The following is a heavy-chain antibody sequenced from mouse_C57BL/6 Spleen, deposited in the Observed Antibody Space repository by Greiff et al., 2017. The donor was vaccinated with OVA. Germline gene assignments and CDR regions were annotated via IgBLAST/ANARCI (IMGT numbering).Heavy chain of an antibody. CDR2: IYPSDSET. J-gene: IGHJ1*03. D-gene: IGHD1-1*01. Sequence: QVQLQQPGAELVRPGSSVKLSCKASGYTFTSYWMDWVKQRPGQGLEWIGNIYPSDSETHYNQKFKDKATLTVDKSSSTAYMRLSSLTSEDSAVYYCASSLVARYFDVWGTGTTVTVSS. V-gene: IGHV1-61*01. CDR1: GYTFTSYW. CDR3: ASSLVARYFDV.